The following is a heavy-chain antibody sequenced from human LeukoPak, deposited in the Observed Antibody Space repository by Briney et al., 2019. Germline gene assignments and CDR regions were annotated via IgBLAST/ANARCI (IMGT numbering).Heavy chain of an antibody. J-gene: IGHJ5*02. CDR2: INSGGSST. D-gene: IGHD6-13*01. V-gene: IGHV3-74*01. Sequence: GGSLRLSCAASGFTFSSYWMHWVRQAPGKGLVWVSRINSGGSSTSYADSVKGRFTISRDNAKNTLYLQMNSLRAEDTAVYYCARDHGSSSWNLFDPWGQGTLVTVSS. CDR3: ARDHGSSSWNLFDP. CDR1: GFTFSSYW.